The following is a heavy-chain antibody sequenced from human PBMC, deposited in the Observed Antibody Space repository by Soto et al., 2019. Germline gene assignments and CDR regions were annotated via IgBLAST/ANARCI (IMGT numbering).Heavy chain of an antibody. CDR2: INAGNGNT. J-gene: IGHJ6*02. D-gene: IGHD5-18*01. CDR3: ASLIHSPSYYYYYGMDV. V-gene: IGHV1-3*01. Sequence: QVQLVQSGAEVKKPGASVKVSCKASGYTFTSYAMHWVRQAPGQRLEWMGWINAGNGNTKYSQKFQGRVTITRDTSANTAYMELSSLRSEDTAVYYCASLIHSPSYYYYYGMDVWGQGTTVTVSS. CDR1: GYTFTSYA.